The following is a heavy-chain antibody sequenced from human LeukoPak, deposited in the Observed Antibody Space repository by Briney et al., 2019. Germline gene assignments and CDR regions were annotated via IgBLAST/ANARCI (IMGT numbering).Heavy chain of an antibody. V-gene: IGHV3-48*01. CDR2: INSDTI. CDR3: ARDYSSGWERFDP. CDR1: GFTFSTYS. J-gene: IGHJ5*02. D-gene: IGHD6-25*01. Sequence: PGGSLRLSCAASGFTFSTYSMNWVRQAPGQGLEWVSYINSDTIWYADSVKGRFTISRDNAKNSLFLQMNSLRAEDTAVYYCARDYSSGWERFDPWGQGTLVTVSS.